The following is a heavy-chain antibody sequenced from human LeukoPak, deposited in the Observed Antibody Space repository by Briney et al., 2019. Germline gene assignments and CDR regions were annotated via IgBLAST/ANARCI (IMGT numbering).Heavy chain of an antibody. J-gene: IGHJ4*02. CDR2: IRSKAYGGAT. CDR1: GFTFSSYA. V-gene: IGHV3-49*04. Sequence: GGSLRLSCAASGFTFSSYAMSWVRQAPGKGLEWVGFIRSKAYGGATEYAASVQGRFSVSRDDSKSIAYLQMNSLKTEDTAVYYCTRSYCSSTRCYVGQFDYWGQGTLVTVSS. D-gene: IGHD2-2*01. CDR3: TRSYCSSTRCYVGQFDY.